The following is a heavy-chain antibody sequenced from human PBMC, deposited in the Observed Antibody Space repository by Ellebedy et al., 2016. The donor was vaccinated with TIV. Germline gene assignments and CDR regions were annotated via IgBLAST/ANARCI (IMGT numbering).Heavy chain of an antibody. Sequence: GESLKISXAASGFTFDDYTMHWVRQAPGKGLEWVSLISWDGGSPYYADSVKGRFTISRDNSKNSLYLQMNSLRTEDTALYYCAKPLAEHDAFHIWGRGTVVTVPS. CDR3: AKPLAEHDAFHI. D-gene: IGHD6-19*01. CDR2: ISWDGGSP. J-gene: IGHJ3*02. V-gene: IGHV3-43*01. CDR1: GFTFDDYT.